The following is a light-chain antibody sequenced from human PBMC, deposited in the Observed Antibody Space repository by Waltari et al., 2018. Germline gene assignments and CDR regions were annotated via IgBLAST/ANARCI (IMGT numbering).Light chain of an antibody. V-gene: IGKV3-11*01. CDR1: QSVSSY. CDR2: DAS. J-gene: IGKJ2*02. CDR3: QQRSNWPRT. Sequence: EIVLTQSPATLSLSPGERATISCRARQSVSSYLAWYQQKPGQAPRLLIYDASNRATGIPARFSGSGSGTDFTLTISSLEPEDFAVYYCQQRSNWPRTFGQGTKLEIK.